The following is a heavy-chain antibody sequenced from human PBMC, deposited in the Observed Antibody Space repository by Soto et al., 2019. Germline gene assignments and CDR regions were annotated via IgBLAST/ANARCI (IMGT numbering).Heavy chain of an antibody. Sequence: QITLKESGPTLVKPTQTLTLTCTFSGFSLSTSGVGVGWIRQPPGKAMEWLALIYWDDDKRYSPSLKSRLTITKDTSKNQVVLTMTNMDPVDTATYYCARMVRYYDILTGYSWTIDYWGQGTLVTVSS. J-gene: IGHJ4*02. D-gene: IGHD3-9*01. CDR2: IYWDDDK. CDR3: ARMVRYYDILTGYSWTIDY. V-gene: IGHV2-5*02. CDR1: GFSLSTSGVG.